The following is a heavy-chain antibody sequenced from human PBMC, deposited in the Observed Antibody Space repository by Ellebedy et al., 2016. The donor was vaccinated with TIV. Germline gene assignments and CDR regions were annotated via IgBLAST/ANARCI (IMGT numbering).Heavy chain of an antibody. CDR1: GYSFTGHY. CDR2: IKLDSGDT. V-gene: IGHV1-2*02. J-gene: IGHJ3*02. D-gene: IGHD2-21*01. Sequence: ASSVKVSCKASGYSFTGHYLQWLRQAPGQGLEWMGWIKLDSGDTNYTQKFQDRVTMTRDTSTSAAYMELSSLRSDDTAVYYCARGLDSYGDDAFEIWGQGTMVTVSS. CDR3: ARGLDSYGDDAFEI.